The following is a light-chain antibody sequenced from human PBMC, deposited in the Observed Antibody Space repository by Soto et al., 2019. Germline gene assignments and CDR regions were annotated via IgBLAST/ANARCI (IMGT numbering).Light chain of an antibody. J-gene: IGKJ2*01. CDR1: RGISSW. CDR3: QQYNSYYT. CDR2: KAS. V-gene: IGKV1-5*03. Sequence: DIQMTQSPSTLSASVGDRVTITGRPGRGISSWLAWYQQKPGKAPKFLIYKASSLESGVPSRFSGSGSGTEFTLTISRLQPDEFATYYCQQYNSYYTFGQGTKLEIK.